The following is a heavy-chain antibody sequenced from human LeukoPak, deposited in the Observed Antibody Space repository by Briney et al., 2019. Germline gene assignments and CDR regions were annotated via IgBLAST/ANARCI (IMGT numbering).Heavy chain of an antibody. Sequence: SETLSLTCTVSGGSISSYCWSWIRQPPGKGLEWIGYIHYSGSTTYNPSLKSRVTISVDTSKNQFSLKLSSVTAADTAVYYCARGYSSSWYFNWFDPWGQGTLVTVSS. CDR3: ARGYSSSWYFNWFDP. J-gene: IGHJ5*02. D-gene: IGHD6-13*01. CDR2: IHYSGST. CDR1: GGSISSYC. V-gene: IGHV4-59*08.